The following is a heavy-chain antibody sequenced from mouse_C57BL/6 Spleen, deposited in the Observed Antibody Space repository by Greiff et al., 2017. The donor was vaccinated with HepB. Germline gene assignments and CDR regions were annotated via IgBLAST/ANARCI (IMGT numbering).Heavy chain of an antibody. CDR3: ASSPYYSKRAFAY. D-gene: IGHD2-5*01. J-gene: IGHJ3*01. V-gene: IGHV5-4*01. Sequence: EVQLQESGGGLVKPGGSLKLSCAASGFTFSSYAMSWVRQTPEKRLEWVATISDGGSYTYYPDNVKGRFTISRDNAKNNLYLQMSHLKSEDTAMYYCASSPYYSKRAFAYWGEGTLVTVSA. CDR2: ISDGGSYT. CDR1: GFTFSSYA.